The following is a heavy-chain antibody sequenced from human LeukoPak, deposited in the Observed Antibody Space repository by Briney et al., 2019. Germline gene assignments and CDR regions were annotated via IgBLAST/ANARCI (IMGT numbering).Heavy chain of an antibody. CDR1: GGSISSYY. CDR2: ISDIGSI. CDR3: AGHHPRNTVDF. J-gene: IGHJ4*02. Sequence: PSETLSLTCTVSGGSISSYYWSWIRQPPGKGLEWIAYISDIGSINYNPSLKSRVTISLDTSKNQFSLKLSSVTAADTAVYYCAGHHPRNTVDFWGEGTLVTVSS. V-gene: IGHV4-59*08. D-gene: IGHD2/OR15-2a*01.